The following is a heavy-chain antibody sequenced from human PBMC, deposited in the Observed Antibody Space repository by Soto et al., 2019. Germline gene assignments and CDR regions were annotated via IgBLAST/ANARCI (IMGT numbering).Heavy chain of an antibody. CDR2: INAGNGNT. D-gene: IGHD5-12*01. Sequence: AAVKVSCKASGFSFIDYSILWVRQAPGQSLEWLGWINAGNGNTKYSHKFQDRVTITSDTSATTTYMELRSLRSEDTAVFYCARSAKKTWLPDFWGQGTLVTVSS. J-gene: IGHJ1*01. CDR3: ARSAKKTWLPDF. V-gene: IGHV1-3*01. CDR1: GFSFIDYS.